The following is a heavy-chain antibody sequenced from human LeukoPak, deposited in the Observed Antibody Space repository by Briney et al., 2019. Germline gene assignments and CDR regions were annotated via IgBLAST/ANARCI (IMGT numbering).Heavy chain of an antibody. Sequence: SETLSLTCTVSGGSISSYYWSWIRQPPGKGLEWIGYIYYSGSTNYNPSLKSRVTISVDTSKNQFSLKLSSVTAADTAVYYCARTADILTGCYDECFDYWGQGTLVTVSS. CDR3: ARTADILTGCYDECFDY. CDR2: IYYSGST. D-gene: IGHD3-9*01. CDR1: GGSISSYY. J-gene: IGHJ4*02. V-gene: IGHV4-59*01.